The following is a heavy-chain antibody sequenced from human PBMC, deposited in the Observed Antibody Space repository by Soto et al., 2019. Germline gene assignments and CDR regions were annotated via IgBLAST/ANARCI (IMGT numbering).Heavy chain of an antibody. CDR1: GFTFSSYG. D-gene: IGHD4-4*01. J-gene: IGHJ6*02. CDR2: ISYDGSNK. V-gene: IGHV3-30*18. CDR3: AKDSLTTVGADYYYYYGMDV. Sequence: PGGSLRLSCAASGFTFSSYGMHWVRQAPGKGLEWVAVISYDGSNKYYADSVKGRFTISRDNSKNTLYLQMNSLRAEDTAVYYCAKDSLTTVGADYYYYYGMDVWGQGTTVTVSS.